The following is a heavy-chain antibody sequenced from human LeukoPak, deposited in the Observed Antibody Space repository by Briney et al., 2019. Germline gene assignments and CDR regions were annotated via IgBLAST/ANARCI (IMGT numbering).Heavy chain of an antibody. CDR3: AKSGWYGSSGPLYYFDY. V-gene: IGHV3-23*01. D-gene: IGHD3-22*01. CDR1: GFTFSSYA. CDR2: ISDSGGST. J-gene: IGHJ4*02. Sequence: GGSLRLSCAASGFTFSSYAMSWVRQAPGKGLEWVSGISDSGGSTYYADSVKGRFSISRDNSKNTLFLQMNSLRAEDTAVYSCAKSGWYGSSGPLYYFDYWGQGTLVTVSS.